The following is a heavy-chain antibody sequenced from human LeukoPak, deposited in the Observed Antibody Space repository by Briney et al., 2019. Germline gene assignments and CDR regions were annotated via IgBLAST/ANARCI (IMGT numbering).Heavy chain of an antibody. CDR3: ARGSPYGDYVDY. J-gene: IGHJ4*02. V-gene: IGHV4-59*01. CDR1: GGSISSYY. CDR2: IYYSGST. D-gene: IGHD4-17*01. Sequence: PSETLSLTCTVSGGSISSYYWSWIRQPPGKGLVWIGYIYYSGSTNYNPSLKSRVTISVDTSKNQFSLKLSSVTAADTAVYYCARGSPYGDYVDYWGQGTLVTVSS.